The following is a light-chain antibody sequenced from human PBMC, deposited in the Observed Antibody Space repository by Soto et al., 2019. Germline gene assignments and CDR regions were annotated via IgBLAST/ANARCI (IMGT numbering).Light chain of an antibody. CDR1: QSISTW. CDR3: QQYINRWT. CDR2: KAS. V-gene: IGKV1-5*03. J-gene: IGKJ1*01. Sequence: DIQMTQSPSTLSASVGDRVTITCRASQSISTWLAWYQQKPGKAPKLLIYKASSLESGVPSRFSGSGSGTEFTLIISSLQPDDVATYYCQQYINRWTFGQGTKVEIK.